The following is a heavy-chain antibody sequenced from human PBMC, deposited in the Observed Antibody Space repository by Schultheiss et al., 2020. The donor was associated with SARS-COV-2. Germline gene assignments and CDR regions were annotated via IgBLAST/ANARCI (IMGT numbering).Heavy chain of an antibody. CDR2: INHSGST. Sequence: SETLSLTCAVYGGSFSGYYWSWIRQPPGKGLEWIGEINHSGSTNYNPSLKSRVTISVDTSKNQFSLKLSSVTAADTAVYYCARGPYDSSGYSEDYFDYWGQGTLVTVSS. CDR3: ARGPYDSSGYSEDYFDY. J-gene: IGHJ4*02. CDR1: GGSFSGYY. V-gene: IGHV4-34*01. D-gene: IGHD3-22*01.